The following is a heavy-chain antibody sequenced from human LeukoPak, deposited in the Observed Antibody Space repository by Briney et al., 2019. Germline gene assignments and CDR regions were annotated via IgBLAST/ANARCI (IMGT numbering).Heavy chain of an antibody. CDR2: IIPILGIA. CDR1: GGTFSSYA. D-gene: IGHD1-14*01. V-gene: IGHV1-69*04. J-gene: IGHJ6*02. Sequence: ASVKVSCKASGGTFSSYAISWVRQAPGQGLEWMGRIIPILGIANYAQKFQGRVTITADKSTSTAYMELSSLRSEDTAVYYCARDSDLRISHKSNQYGMDVWGQGTTVSVSS. CDR3: ARDSDLRISHKSNQYGMDV.